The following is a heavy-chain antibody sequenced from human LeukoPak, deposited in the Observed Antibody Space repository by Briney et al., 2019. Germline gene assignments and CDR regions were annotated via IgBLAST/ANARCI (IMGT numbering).Heavy chain of an antibody. CDR1: GVSFSTYY. D-gene: IGHD4-17*01. CDR2: VNHSGYT. J-gene: IGHJ4*02. V-gene: IGHV4-34*01. CDR3: ARQLYGSDY. Sequence: SETLSLTCAVSGVSFSTYYWSWLRQSPEKGLEWIGEVNHSGYTNYNPSLKGRVTISVDTSKNQFPLKLSSVTAADTVVYYWARQLYGSDYWGQGTLVTVSS.